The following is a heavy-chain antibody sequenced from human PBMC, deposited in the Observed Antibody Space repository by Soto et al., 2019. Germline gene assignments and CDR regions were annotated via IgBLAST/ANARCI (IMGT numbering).Heavy chain of an antibody. CDR1: GFTFSSYS. D-gene: IGHD2-8*01. J-gene: IGHJ6*02. Sequence: PGGSLRLSCAASGFTFSSYSMNWVRQAPGKGLEWVSSISSSSSYIYYADSVKGRFTISRDNAKNSLYLQMNSLRAEDTAVYYCARVRYCNNGVCYTSDYYGMDVWGQGTTVTVSS. V-gene: IGHV3-21*01. CDR3: ARVRYCNNGVCYTSDYYGMDV. CDR2: ISSSSSYI.